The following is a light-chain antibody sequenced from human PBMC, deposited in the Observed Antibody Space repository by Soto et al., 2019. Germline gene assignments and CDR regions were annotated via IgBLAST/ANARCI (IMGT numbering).Light chain of an antibody. CDR3: CSYAPTNTVM. CDR1: SSDVGNYNL. V-gene: IGLV2-23*01. J-gene: IGLJ3*02. Sequence: QSALTQPASVSGSPGQSITISCTGSSSDVGNYNLVSWYQQHPGKAPKLIIYGGSERPSGVSNRFSGSKSGSSASLTVSGLQAEDEAAYYCCSYAPTNTVMFGGGTKLTVL. CDR2: GGS.